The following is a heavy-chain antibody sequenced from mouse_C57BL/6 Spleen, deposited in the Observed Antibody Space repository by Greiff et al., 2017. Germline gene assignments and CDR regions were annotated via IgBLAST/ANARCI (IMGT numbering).Heavy chain of an antibody. CDR3: ARYGGYLDD. J-gene: IGHJ2*01. D-gene: IGHD5-1*01. CDR2: ISDGGSYT. Sequence: EVKLVESGGGLVKPGGSLKLSCAASGFTFSSYAMSWVRQTPEKRLEWVATISDGGSYTYYPDNVKGRFTISRDNAKNNLYLQMSHLKSEDTAMYYCARYGGYLDDWGQGTTLTVSS. V-gene: IGHV5-4*03. CDR1: GFTFSSYA.